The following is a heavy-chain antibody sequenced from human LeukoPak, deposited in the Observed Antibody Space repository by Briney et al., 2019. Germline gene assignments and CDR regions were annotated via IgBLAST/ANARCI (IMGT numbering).Heavy chain of an antibody. J-gene: IGHJ1*01. V-gene: IGHV3-74*01. Sequence: GGSLRLSCAASGLTFTNYWMHWVRRAPGKGLVWVSRINTDGSTTNYADSVKGRFTISRDIAKNTLYLQMNSLTAEDTAVYYCARTASYSGNYYGYFQYWGQGALVTVSS. D-gene: IGHD1-26*01. CDR3: ARTASYSGNYYGYFQY. CDR1: GLTFTNYW. CDR2: INTDGSTT.